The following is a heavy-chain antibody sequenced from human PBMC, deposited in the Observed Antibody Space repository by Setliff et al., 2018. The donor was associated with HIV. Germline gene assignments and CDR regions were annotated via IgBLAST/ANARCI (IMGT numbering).Heavy chain of an antibody. Sequence: SETLSLTCTVSGGSISTSRYYWGWIRQPPGKGLEWLGSSNYRGNTYYNPSLKSRAAISVDTSKNQISLKLSSVTAADTAVYYCASLDGSESPYIYYYYMDVWGKGTAVTVSS. D-gene: IGHD3-10*01. CDR2: SNYRGNT. J-gene: IGHJ6*03. V-gene: IGHV4-39*01. CDR1: GGSISTSRYY. CDR3: ASLDGSESPYIYYYYMDV.